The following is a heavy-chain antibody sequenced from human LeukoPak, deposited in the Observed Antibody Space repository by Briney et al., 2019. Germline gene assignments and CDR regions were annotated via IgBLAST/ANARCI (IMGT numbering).Heavy chain of an antibody. J-gene: IGHJ4*02. CDR1: GFTVSSNY. V-gene: IGHV3-66*02. D-gene: IGHD2-2*01. Sequence: GGSLRLSCAASGFTVSSNYMSWVRQAPRKVLEWVSVIYSGGSTKYADSVKGRFTISRDISKNPLYLQMNSLRAEDTAVYYCTSSNQRYYFDYWGQGTLVTVSS. CDR3: TSSNQRYYFDY. CDR2: IYSGGST.